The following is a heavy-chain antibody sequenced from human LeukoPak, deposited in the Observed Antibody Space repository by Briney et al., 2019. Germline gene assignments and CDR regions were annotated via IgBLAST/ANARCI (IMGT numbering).Heavy chain of an antibody. J-gene: IGHJ4*02. D-gene: IGHD6-19*01. CDR1: GGSISSSTYY. Sequence: SETLSLTCTVSGGSISSSTYYWGWIRQTPGKGLEWVATVYHTGSTYYNTSPESRLTISVDTSKNQFSLKVRSVTAADTAVYFCATTEYNTGWYAYWGQGTLVTVSS. CDR3: ATTEYNTGWYAY. V-gene: IGHV4-39*01. CDR2: VYHTGST.